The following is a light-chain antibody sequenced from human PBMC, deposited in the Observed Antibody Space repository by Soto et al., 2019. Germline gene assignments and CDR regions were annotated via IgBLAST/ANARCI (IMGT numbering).Light chain of an antibody. V-gene: IGKV3-15*01. J-gene: IGKJ1*01. CDR3: QQYTNWPRIT. CDR2: GAS. CDR1: QSVSSN. Sequence: EIVMTQSPATLSVSPGERATLSCRASQSVSSNLAWYQQKPGQAPRPLIYGASTRATGIPARFSGSGSGTEFTLTISSLQSEDFAVYYCQQYTNWPRITFGQGTKV.